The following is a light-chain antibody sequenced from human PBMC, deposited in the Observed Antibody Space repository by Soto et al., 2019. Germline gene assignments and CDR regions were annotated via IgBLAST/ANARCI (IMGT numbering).Light chain of an antibody. CDR2: KAS. J-gene: IGKJ2*01. CDR1: QSISTW. CDR3: QQYNGYPHT. Sequence: DIQMTQSPSTLSASVGDRVTITCRASQSISTWLAWYQQKPGKAPKLLIYKASSLRNGVPSRFTGSRSGTEFTLTLYSLQPDDFASYYCQQYNGYPHTFYQETKLEIK. V-gene: IGKV1-5*03.